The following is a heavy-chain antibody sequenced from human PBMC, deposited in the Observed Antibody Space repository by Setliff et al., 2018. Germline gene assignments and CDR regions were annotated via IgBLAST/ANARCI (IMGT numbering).Heavy chain of an antibody. J-gene: IGHJ5*02. Sequence: PSETLSLTCTVSGGSISTYYWSWIRQPPGKGLEWIGYIYYSGRTNYNPSLKSRVTISVDTSKNQFSLKLTSVTAADTAVYYCARGYCSSDRCSAGWFDPWGQGTLVTVSS. D-gene: IGHD2-2*01. CDR3: ARGYCSSDRCSAGWFDP. CDR1: GGSISTYY. CDR2: IYYSGRT. V-gene: IGHV4-59*12.